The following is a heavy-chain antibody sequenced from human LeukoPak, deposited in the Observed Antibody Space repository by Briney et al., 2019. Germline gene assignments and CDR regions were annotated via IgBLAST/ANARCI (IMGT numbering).Heavy chain of an antibody. CDR1: GFPFTNYW. V-gene: IGHV3-7*01. Sequence: GGSLRLSCAASGFPFTNYWMSWVRQAPGKGLEWVANIKQDGTEKYYVDSVKGRFTISRDNAKNSLYLQMNRLRAEDTAVYYCAKLAKYFYGSETYYFFEHWGQGTPVTASS. D-gene: IGHD3-10*01. J-gene: IGHJ4*02. CDR3: AKLAKYFYGSETYYFFEH. CDR2: IKQDGTEK.